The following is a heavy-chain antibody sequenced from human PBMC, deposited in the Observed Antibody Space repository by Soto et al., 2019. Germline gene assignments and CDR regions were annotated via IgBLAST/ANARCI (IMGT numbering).Heavy chain of an antibody. CDR1: GGSISSGGYY. Sequence: QVQLQESGPGLVKPSQTLSLTCSVSGGSISSGGYYWSWIRQPPGKGLEWIGYIYYSANTHYNPSLKGRVSISADTSKNQFSLNLSSVTAADTAVYYCARSGGNSYYYGMDVWVQGTTVTVSS. V-gene: IGHV4-31*02. CDR3: ARSGGNSYYYGMDV. J-gene: IGHJ6*02. CDR2: IYYSANT. D-gene: IGHD3-10*01.